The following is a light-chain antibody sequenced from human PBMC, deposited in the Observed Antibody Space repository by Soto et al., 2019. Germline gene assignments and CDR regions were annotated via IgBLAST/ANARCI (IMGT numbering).Light chain of an antibody. CDR3: SSYTSSSTRV. CDR2: EVS. CDR1: SSDVGAYNS. V-gene: IGLV2-14*01. J-gene: IGLJ1*01. Sequence: QSVLTQPASVSGSPGQSTTISCTGTSSDVGAYNSVSWYQQHPGKAPKLMIYEVSNRPSGVSNRFSGSKSGNTASLTISGLQAEDEADYYCSSYTSSSTRVFGSGTKVTVL.